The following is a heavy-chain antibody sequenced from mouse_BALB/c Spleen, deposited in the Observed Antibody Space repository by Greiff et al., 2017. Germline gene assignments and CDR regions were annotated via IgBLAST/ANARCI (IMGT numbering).Heavy chain of an antibody. D-gene: IGHD2-4*01. CDR1: GYAFTNYL. Sequence: QVHVKQSGAELVRPGTSVKVSCKASGYAFTNYLIEWVKQRPGQGLEWIGVINPGSGGTNYNEKFKGKATLTADKSSSTAYMQLSSLTSDDSAVYFCARPLYDYDVAWFAYWGQGTLVTVSA. CDR3: ARPLYDYDVAWFAY. J-gene: IGHJ3*01. V-gene: IGHV1-54*01. CDR2: INPGSGGT.